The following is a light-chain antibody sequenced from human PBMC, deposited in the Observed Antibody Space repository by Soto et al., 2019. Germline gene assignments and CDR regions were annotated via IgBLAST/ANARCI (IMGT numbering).Light chain of an antibody. CDR2: AAS. V-gene: IGKV1-39*01. CDR3: QQSYSTPIT. Sequence: MTQSPATLSVSPGERATLSCRASQSISSYLNWYQQKPGKAPKLLIYAASSLQSGVPSRFSGSASGTDFTLTISSLQPEDFATYYCQQSYSTPITFGQATRLEIK. CDR1: QSISSY. J-gene: IGKJ5*01.